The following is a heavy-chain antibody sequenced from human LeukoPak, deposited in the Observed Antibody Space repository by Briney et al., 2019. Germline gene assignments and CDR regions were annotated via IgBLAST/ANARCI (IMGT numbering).Heavy chain of an antibody. J-gene: IGHJ3*02. CDR2: INPDSGVT. Sequence: ASVKVSCKASGYTFTAYYIYWMRQAPGQGLEWMGWINPDSGVTNYAQKFQGRVTMTRDTSISTAYMELSRLRSDDTAVYYCARDVGIVGALDIWGQGTRVTVSS. D-gene: IGHD1-26*01. CDR1: GYTFTAYY. V-gene: IGHV1-2*02. CDR3: ARDVGIVGALDI.